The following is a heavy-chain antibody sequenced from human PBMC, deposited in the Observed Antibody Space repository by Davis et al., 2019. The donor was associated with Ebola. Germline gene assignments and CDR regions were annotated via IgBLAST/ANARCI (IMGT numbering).Heavy chain of an antibody. CDR1: GDSVSSTSYY. V-gene: IGHV4-39*07. J-gene: IGHJ4*02. CDR2: IYYSGST. CDR3: ARGWDSSGWQN. D-gene: IGHD6-19*01. Sequence: MPSETLSLTCTVSGDSVSSTSYYWGWIRQPPGKGLEYIGSIYYSGSTNYNPSLKSRVTISVDSSKNQFSLKLDSVTAADTAVYYCARGWDSSGWQNWGQGILVTVSS.